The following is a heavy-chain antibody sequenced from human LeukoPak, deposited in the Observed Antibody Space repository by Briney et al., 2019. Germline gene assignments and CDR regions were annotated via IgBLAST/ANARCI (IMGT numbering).Heavy chain of an antibody. Sequence: SVKVSCKASGGTFSSYAISWVRQAPGQGLEWMGRIIPILGTANYAQKFQGRVTITADKSTSTAYMELSSLRSEDTAVYYCARDGFEYYDSSGYHAFDIWGQGTMVTVSS. J-gene: IGHJ3*02. CDR3: ARDGFEYYDSSGYHAFDI. V-gene: IGHV1-69*04. CDR2: IIPILGTA. D-gene: IGHD3-22*01. CDR1: GGTFSSYA.